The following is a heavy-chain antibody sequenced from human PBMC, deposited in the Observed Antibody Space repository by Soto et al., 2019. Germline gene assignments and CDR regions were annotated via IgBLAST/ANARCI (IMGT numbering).Heavy chain of an antibody. CDR2: IDPSDSYT. CDR3: ARRRYYGSGSSTLGGYYGMDV. D-gene: IGHD3-10*01. CDR1: GYSFTSYW. V-gene: IGHV5-10-1*01. Sequence: PGESLKISCKGSGYSFTSYWISWVRQMPGKGLEWMGRIDPSDSYTNYSPSFQGHVTISADKSTSTAYLQWSSLKASDTAMYYCARRRYYGSGSSTLGGYYGMDVWGQGTTVTVSS. J-gene: IGHJ6*02.